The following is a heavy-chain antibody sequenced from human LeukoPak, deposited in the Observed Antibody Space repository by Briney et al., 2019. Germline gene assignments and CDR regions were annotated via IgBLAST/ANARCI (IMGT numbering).Heavy chain of an antibody. CDR2: ISGSGGST. J-gene: IGHJ6*03. Sequence: PGGSLRLSCAASGFTFSSYGMSWVRQAPGKGLEWVSAISGSGGSTYYADSVKGRFTISRDNSKNTLYLQMNSLRAEDTAVYYCAKKGATNSGSYYSDYYYYYMDVWGKGTTVTIS. D-gene: IGHD3-10*01. CDR1: GFTFSSYG. V-gene: IGHV3-23*01. CDR3: AKKGATNSGSYYSDYYYYYMDV.